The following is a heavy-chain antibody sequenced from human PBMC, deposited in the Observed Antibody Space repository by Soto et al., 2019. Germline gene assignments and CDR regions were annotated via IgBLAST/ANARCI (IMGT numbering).Heavy chain of an antibody. Sequence: SETLSLSCNVSGGSIDRSNYYWDWLRQPPGKGLEWIGTTYYNGNAYYNPSLRSRVSMSVDTSKNQFSLKLISVTAADTAVYYCARHFVAVVIKGWGYWGQGKLVTVSS. CDR1: GGSIDRSNYY. V-gene: IGHV4-39*01. D-gene: IGHD3-10*01. J-gene: IGHJ4*02. CDR2: TYYNGNA. CDR3: ARHFVAVVIKGWGY.